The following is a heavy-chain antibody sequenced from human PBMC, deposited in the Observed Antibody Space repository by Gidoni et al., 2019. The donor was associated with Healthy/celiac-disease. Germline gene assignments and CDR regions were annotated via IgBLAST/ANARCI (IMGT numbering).Heavy chain of an antibody. V-gene: IGHV4-30-4*01. J-gene: IGHJ5*02. CDR1: GGSISSGDYY. CDR2: IYYSGST. CDR3: ARSSDYYGSGSYIAAGWFDP. Sequence: QVQLQESGPGLVTPSQTLSLTCTVSGGSISSGDYYWSWIRQPPGKGLEWIGYIYYSGSTYYNPSLKSRVTISVDTSKNQFSLKLSSVTAADTAVYYCARSSDYYGSGSYIAAGWFDPWGQGTLVTVSS. D-gene: IGHD3-10*01.